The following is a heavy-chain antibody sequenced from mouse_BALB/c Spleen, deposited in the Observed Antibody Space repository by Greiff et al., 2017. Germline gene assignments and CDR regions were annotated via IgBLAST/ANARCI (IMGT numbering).Heavy chain of an antibody. Sequence: EVQLQQSGPELVKPGASVKMSCKASGYTFTDYYMDWVKQSHGESFEWIGRVNPYNGGTSYNQKFKGKATLTVDKSSSTAYMELNSLTSEDSAVYYCARWGIRTVVATGDYWGQGTTLTVAS. CDR3: ARWGIRTVVATGDY. V-gene: IGHV1-19*01. D-gene: IGHD1-1*01. J-gene: IGHJ2*01. CDR2: VNPYNGGT. CDR1: GYTFTDYY.